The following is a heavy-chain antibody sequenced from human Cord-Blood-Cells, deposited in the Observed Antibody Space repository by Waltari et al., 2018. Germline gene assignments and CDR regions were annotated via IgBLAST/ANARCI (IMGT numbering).Heavy chain of an antibody. V-gene: IGHV1-2*02. CDR1: GSTFTGYY. J-gene: IGHJ6*03. CDR3: ARGRKSGGYYYYMDV. CDR2: INPNGGGT. Sequence: QVQLVQSGAEVKKTGASVKVSCKASGSTFTGYYMLWVRQAPGQGLEWMGWINPNGGGTNYAQKFQGRVTMTRDTSISTAYMELSRLRSDDTAVYYCARGRKSGGYYYYMDVWGKGTTVTVSS. D-gene: IGHD3-10*01.